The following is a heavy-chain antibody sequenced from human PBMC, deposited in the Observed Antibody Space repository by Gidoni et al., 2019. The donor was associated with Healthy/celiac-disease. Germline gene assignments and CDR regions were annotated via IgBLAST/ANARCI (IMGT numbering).Heavy chain of an antibody. CDR2: IFSNDEK. CDR3: ARGLNLFDY. CDR1: GFSRSNASMG. V-gene: IGHV2-26*01. Sequence: QVTLKESGPVLVQPTETLTLTCTVSGFSRSNASMGVRWIRQPPGTALVWLAHIFSNDEKSYSTSLKSRLTISKDISKSQVVLTMTNMDPVDTATYYCARGLNLFDYWGQGTLVTVSS. J-gene: IGHJ4*02.